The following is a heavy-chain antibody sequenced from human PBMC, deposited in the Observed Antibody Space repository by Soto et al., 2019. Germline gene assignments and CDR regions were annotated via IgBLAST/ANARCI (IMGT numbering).Heavy chain of an antibody. CDR1: GGSISGYY. CDR3: ARHVHNQGFEYYFDS. J-gene: IGHJ4*02. CDR2: IDYSGTT. V-gene: IGHV4-34*01. Sequence: SETLSLTWAVYGGSISGYYWRWIRQPPGKGLEWIGKIDYSGTTNYNPSLKSRITISIDTSKNQISLKMTSVTAADTAVYYCARHVHNQGFEYYFDSWGQGTLVTVSS. D-gene: IGHD1-1*01.